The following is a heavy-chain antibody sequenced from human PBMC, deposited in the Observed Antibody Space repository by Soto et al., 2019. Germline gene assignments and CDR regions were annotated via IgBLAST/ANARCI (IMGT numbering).Heavy chain of an antibody. V-gene: IGHV4-61*01. CDR1: GGSVNSGSNY. D-gene: IGHD3-3*01. Sequence: QVQLQESGPGLVKPSETLSLTCTVSGGSVNSGSNYWTWIRQPPGRGLEWIGYVYKDGFTNYNPSLTRRVTISLDTSKRQFALRRTGVPAADTAVYFCARARQSVLQADFCGQGTLVSV. CDR3: ARARQSVLQADF. CDR2: VYKDGFT. J-gene: IGHJ4*02.